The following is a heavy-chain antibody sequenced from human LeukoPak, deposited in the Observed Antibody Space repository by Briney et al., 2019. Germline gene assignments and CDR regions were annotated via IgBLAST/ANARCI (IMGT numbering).Heavy chain of an antibody. V-gene: IGHV3-23*01. CDR2: ISGSGGST. CDR1: GFTFSSYA. J-gene: IGHJ4*02. CDR3: AKGATITMIVVYFDY. Sequence: GGSLRLSCAASGFTFSSYAMSWVRQAPGKGLDGVSAISGSGGSTYYADSVKGRFTISRDNSKNTLYLQMNSLRAEDTAVYYCAKGATITMIVVYFDYWGQGTLVTVSS. D-gene: IGHD3-22*01.